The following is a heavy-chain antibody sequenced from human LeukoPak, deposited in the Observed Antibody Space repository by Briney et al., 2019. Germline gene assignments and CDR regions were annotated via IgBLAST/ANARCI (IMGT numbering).Heavy chain of an antibody. D-gene: IGHD3-22*01. CDR2: ISAYNGNT. CDR3: ARADYYDSSGYYFDFGYFDY. Sequence: ASVKVSCKASGYTFTSYGISWVRQAPGQGLEWMGWISAYNGNTNYAQKLQGRVTMTTDTSTSTAYMELRSLRSEDTAVYYCARADYYDSSGYYFDFGYFDYWGQRTLVTVSS. J-gene: IGHJ4*02. CDR1: GYTFTSYG. V-gene: IGHV1-18*01.